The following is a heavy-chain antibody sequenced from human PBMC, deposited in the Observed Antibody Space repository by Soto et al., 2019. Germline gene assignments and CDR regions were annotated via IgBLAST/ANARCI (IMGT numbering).Heavy chain of an antibody. CDR1: GFTFSSYG. V-gene: IGHV3-33*01. CDR2: IWYDGSNK. D-gene: IGHD2-15*01. J-gene: IGHJ6*02. Sequence: VGSLRLSCAASGFTFSSYGMHWVRQAPGKGLEWVAVIWYDGSNKYYADSVKGRFTISRDNSKNTPYLQMNSLRAEDTAVYYCARTCSGGSCYSYYYYYYGMDVWGQGTTVTVSS. CDR3: ARTCSGGSCYSYYYYYYGMDV.